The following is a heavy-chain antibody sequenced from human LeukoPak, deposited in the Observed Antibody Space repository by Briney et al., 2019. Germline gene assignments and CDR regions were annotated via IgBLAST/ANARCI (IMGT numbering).Heavy chain of an antibody. J-gene: IGHJ4*02. CDR1: GFTFGSYW. V-gene: IGHV3-74*01. CDR3: ARDVDFDY. CDR2: INSDGRST. Sequence: GGPLRLSCAGSGFTFGSYWMHWVRQAPGKGPVWVSRINSDGRSTTYADAVKGRFSISRDNAKGTLYLQMDSLTGEDAGFYYCARDVDFDYWGQGTLVTVSS.